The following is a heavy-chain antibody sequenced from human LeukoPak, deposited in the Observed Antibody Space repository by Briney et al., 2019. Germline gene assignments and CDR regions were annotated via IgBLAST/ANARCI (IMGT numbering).Heavy chain of an antibody. V-gene: IGHV3-30-3*01. D-gene: IGHD3-10*01. Sequence: GGSLRLSCAASGFTFSSYAMHWVRQAPGKGLEWVAVISYDGSNKYYADSVKGRFTISRDNSRNTLYLQMNSLRAEDTAVYYCARDTYGSGSYLHDYWGQGALVTVSS. CDR2: ISYDGSNK. J-gene: IGHJ4*02. CDR1: GFTFSSYA. CDR3: ARDTYGSGSYLHDY.